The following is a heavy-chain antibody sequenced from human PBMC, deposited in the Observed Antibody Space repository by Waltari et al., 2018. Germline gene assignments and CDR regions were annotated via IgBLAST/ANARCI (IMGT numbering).Heavy chain of an antibody. V-gene: IGHV3-43*01. D-gene: IGHD6-13*01. CDR3: AKDKAAAGYFDY. J-gene: IGHJ4*02. Sequence: EVQVVESGGGVVQPGGSLRLSCAASGFTFGDYTMHWVRQAPGKGLGWVSLIAWDGGTTYYADSVKGRFTISRDNSKNSLYLQMNSLRTEDTALYYCAKDKAAAGYFDYWGQGTLVTVSS. CDR1: GFTFGDYT. CDR2: IAWDGGTT.